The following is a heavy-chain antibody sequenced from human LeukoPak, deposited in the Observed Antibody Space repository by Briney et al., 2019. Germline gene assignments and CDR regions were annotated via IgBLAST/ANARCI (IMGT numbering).Heavy chain of an antibody. CDR2: INPDGSGP. CDR3: ARPTTTLEY. V-gene: IGHV3-74*01. J-gene: IGHJ4*02. D-gene: IGHD1-7*01. Sequence: GGSLTLSCATSGFTFTSYWMHWVRQAPGKGLVWVSRINPDGSGPIYADSVKGRFTISRDNAKNTLYLQMNSLRDEDTAVYYCARPTTTLEYWGQGTLVTVSS. CDR1: GFTFTSYW.